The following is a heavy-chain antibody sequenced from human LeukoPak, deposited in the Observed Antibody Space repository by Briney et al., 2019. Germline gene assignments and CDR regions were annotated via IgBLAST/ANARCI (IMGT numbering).Heavy chain of an antibody. CDR2: ISGSGGST. Sequence: GGSLRLSCAASGFTFSSYAMSWVRQAPGKGLEWVSAISGSGGSTYYADSVKGRFTISRDNSKNTLYLQMNSLRAEDTAVYYCAKTEEVLWFGESIGYYFDCWGQGTLVTVSS. J-gene: IGHJ4*02. CDR3: AKTEEVLWFGESIGYYFDC. V-gene: IGHV3-23*01. D-gene: IGHD3-10*01. CDR1: GFTFSSYA.